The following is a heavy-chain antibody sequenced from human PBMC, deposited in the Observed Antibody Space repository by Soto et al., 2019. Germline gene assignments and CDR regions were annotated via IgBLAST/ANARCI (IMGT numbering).Heavy chain of an antibody. CDR2: IRGTT. V-gene: IGHV3-48*01. Sequence: GGSLRLSCASSGFTFTSYSMNWVRQAPGKGLEWVSYIRGTTHYADSVKGRFTISRDNARGSLYLQMNSLRADDTAVYYCARDDSFAFDIWGQGTMVTVSS. CDR3: ARDDSFAFDI. D-gene: IGHD2-21*01. CDR1: GFTFTSYS. J-gene: IGHJ3*02.